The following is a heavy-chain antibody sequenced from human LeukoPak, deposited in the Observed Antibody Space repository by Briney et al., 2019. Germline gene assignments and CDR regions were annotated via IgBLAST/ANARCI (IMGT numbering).Heavy chain of an antibody. CDR3: AKAYGLAWGAFDI. J-gene: IGHJ3*02. CDR2: ISYDGSNK. V-gene: IGHV3-30*18. Sequence: GGSLRLSCAASGFTFSSYGMHWVRQAPGKGLEWVAVISYDGSNKHYADSVKGRFTISRDNSKNTLYLQMNSLRAEDTAVYYCAKAYGLAWGAFDIWGQGTMVTVSS. CDR1: GFTFSSYG. D-gene: IGHD4-17*01.